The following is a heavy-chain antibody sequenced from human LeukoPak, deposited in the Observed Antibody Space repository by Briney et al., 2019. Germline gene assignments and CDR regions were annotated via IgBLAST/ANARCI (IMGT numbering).Heavy chain of an antibody. Sequence: GASVKVSCKASGYTFTCYYMHWVRQAPGQGLEWMGWINPNSGGTNYAQKFQGRVTMTRDTSISTAYMELSRLRSDDTAVYYCARYADCSSTSCPFDYWGQGTLVTVSS. D-gene: IGHD2-2*01. V-gene: IGHV1-2*02. CDR2: INPNSGGT. J-gene: IGHJ4*02. CDR1: GYTFTCYY. CDR3: ARYADCSSTSCPFDY.